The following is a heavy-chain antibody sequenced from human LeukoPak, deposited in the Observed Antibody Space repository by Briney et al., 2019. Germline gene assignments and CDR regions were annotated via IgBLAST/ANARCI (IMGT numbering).Heavy chain of an antibody. V-gene: IGHV3-21*04. CDR3: AKAVYDFWSGYHYNYYYYYYMDV. CDR1: GFTVSSNY. J-gene: IGHJ6*03. Sequence: GGSLRLSCAASGFTVSSNYMSWVRQAPGKGLEWVSSISSSGRYIYYADSVKGRFTISRDNSKNTLYLQMNSLRAEDTAVYYCAKAVYDFWSGYHYNYYYYYYMDVWGKGTTVTVSS. CDR2: ISSSGRYI. D-gene: IGHD3-3*01.